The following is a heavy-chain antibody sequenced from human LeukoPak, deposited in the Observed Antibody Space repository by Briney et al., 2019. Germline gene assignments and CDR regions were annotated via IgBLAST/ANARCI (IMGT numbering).Heavy chain of an antibody. V-gene: IGHV3-74*01. CDR3: ARGRYCSGGSYYVY. D-gene: IGHD2-15*01. CDR2: INSDGSTT. J-gene: IGHJ4*02. Sequence: QPGGSLRLSCATSGFTFSSYWMHWVRQAPGKGLVWVSCINSDGSTTNYADSVKGRFTISRDNAKNTLYLQMDSLRAEDTAVYYCARGRYCSGGSYYVYWGQGTLVTVSS. CDR1: GFTFSSYW.